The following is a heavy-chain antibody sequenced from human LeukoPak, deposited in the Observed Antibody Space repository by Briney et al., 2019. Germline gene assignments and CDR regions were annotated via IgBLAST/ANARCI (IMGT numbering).Heavy chain of an antibody. CDR3: AKGSRLREGGSYRF. Sequence: SLKVSCKASGGIFSSYAINWVRQAPRQGPAWMGRIIPIFGSANYAQKFQGRVTIAADKSTRTAYMELSSLRSEDTALYYCAKGSRLREGGSYRFWGQGTLVTVSS. CDR2: IIPIFGSA. D-gene: IGHD3-16*02. V-gene: IGHV1-69*06. J-gene: IGHJ4*02. CDR1: GGIFSSYA.